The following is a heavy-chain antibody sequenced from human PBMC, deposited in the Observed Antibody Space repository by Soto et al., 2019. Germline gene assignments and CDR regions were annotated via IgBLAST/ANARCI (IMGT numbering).Heavy chain of an antibody. J-gene: IGHJ5*02. D-gene: IGHD5-18*01. V-gene: IGHV4-4*02. CDR1: GGSISSYYW. CDR3: ARDRPSEYTYGSSGWSDP. CDR2: VYHSGST. Sequence: SETLSLTCAVSGGSISSYYWWSWVRQPPGRGLEWIGEVYHSGSTNYNPSLKSRVTISVDKSKNQFSLELTSVTAADTAVYFCARDRPSEYTYGSSGWSDPWGQGTLVTVS.